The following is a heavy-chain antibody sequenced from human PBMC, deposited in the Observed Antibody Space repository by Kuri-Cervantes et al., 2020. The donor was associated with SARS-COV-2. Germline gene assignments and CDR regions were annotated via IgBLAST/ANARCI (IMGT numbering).Heavy chain of an antibody. Sequence: GESLKISCTASGFTFSSFPMHWVRQAPGKGLESVAVISSNGGNKYYADSVQGRFTISRDNSKNTLYLQMNSLGPDDTAVYYCARGGYSSSWYSDYWGQGTLVTVSS. V-gene: IGHV3-30-3*01. J-gene: IGHJ4*02. CDR2: ISSNGGNK. CDR1: GFTFSSFP. CDR3: ARGGYSSSWYSDY. D-gene: IGHD6-13*01.